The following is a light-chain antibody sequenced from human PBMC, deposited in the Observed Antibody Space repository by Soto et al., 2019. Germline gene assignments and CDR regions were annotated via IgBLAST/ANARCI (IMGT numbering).Light chain of an antibody. J-gene: IGKJ1*01. CDR1: QSFRGL. CDR2: DAY. V-gene: IGKV3-11*01. CDR3: QQHSHWPPWT. Sequence: EVVLTQSPVTLSLSPGKRSALSFTASQSFRGLLAWYQQKPGQAPRLLIYDAYNRATGIPPRFSGSGSGTDFTLTISNLEPEDFAVYYCQQHSHWPPWTFGQGTKVDI.